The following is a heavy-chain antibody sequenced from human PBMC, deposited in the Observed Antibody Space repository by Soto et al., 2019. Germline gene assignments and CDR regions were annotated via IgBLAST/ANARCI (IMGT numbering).Heavy chain of an antibody. J-gene: IGHJ6*02. V-gene: IGHV3-23*01. CDR3: AKDMGYNWNDVLFFSYYYYGMDV. D-gene: IGHD1-20*01. CDR2: ISGSGGST. Sequence: GGSLRLSCAASGFTFSSYAMSWVRQAPGKGLEWVSAISGSGGSTYYADSVKGRFTISRDNSKNTLYLQMNSLRAEDTAVYYCAKDMGYNWNDVLFFSYYYYGMDVWGQGTTVTVS. CDR1: GFTFSSYA.